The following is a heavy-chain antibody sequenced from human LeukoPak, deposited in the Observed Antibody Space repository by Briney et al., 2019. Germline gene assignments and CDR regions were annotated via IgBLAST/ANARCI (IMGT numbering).Heavy chain of an antibody. J-gene: IGHJ4*02. Sequence: SVKVSCKASGGTFISYAISWVRQAPGQGLEWMGRIIPILGIANYAQKFQGRVTITADKSTSTAYMELSSLRSEDTAVYYCARDIEDTPFGYWGQGTLVTVSS. D-gene: IGHD5-18*01. CDR2: IIPILGIA. V-gene: IGHV1-69*04. CDR1: GGTFISYA. CDR3: ARDIEDTPFGY.